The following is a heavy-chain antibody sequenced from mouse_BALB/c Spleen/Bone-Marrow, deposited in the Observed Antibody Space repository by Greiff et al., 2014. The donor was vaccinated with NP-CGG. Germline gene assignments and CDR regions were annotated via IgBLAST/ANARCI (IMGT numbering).Heavy chain of an antibody. J-gene: IGHJ3*01. CDR2: ISDGGTYT. D-gene: IGHD1-1*01. CDR3: VRDSGYYGSPY. V-gene: IGHV5-4*02. CDR1: GFTFSDYY. Sequence: EVKLVESGGGLVKPGGSLKLSCAASGFTFSDYYMYWVRQTPEKRLEWVATISDGGTYTSYPDSVKGRFTISRDNARNNLNLQMSRLKADDTAMYCCVRDSGYYGSPYWGQGTLVTVSA.